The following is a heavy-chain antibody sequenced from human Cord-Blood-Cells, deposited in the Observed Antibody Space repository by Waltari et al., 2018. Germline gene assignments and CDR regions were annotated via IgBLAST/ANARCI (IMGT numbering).Heavy chain of an antibody. J-gene: IGHJ5*02. CDR1: GGSISSSSYY. Sequence: QLQLQESGPGLVKPSETLSLTCTVSGGSISSSSYYWGWIRQPPGKGLEWIGSIYYSGVTYYNPSLKSRVTISVDTAKNQFSLKLSSVTAADTAVYYCARTIRYCTNGVCYMDWFDPWGQGTLVTVSS. CDR2: IYYSGVT. CDR3: ARTIRYCTNGVCYMDWFDP. D-gene: IGHD2-8*01. V-gene: IGHV4-39*01.